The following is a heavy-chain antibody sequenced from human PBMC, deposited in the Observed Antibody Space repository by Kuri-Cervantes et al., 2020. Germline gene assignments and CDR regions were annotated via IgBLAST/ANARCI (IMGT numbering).Heavy chain of an antibody. Sequence: GESLKISCAASGFTFSSYGMHWVRQAPGKGLEWVAVISYDGSNKYYADSVKGRFTISRDNAKNTLYLQMHSLRAEDTAVYYCAKENGKTYYDILIGYSDDAFDIWGQGTMVTVSS. D-gene: IGHD3-9*01. CDR3: AKENGKTYYDILIGYSDDAFDI. J-gene: IGHJ3*02. CDR2: ISYDGSNK. CDR1: GFTFSSYG. V-gene: IGHV3-30*18.